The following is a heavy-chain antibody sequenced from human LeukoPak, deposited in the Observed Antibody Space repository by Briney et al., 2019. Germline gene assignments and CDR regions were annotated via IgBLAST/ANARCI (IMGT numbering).Heavy chain of an antibody. D-gene: IGHD4-17*01. CDR2: IYYSGST. J-gene: IGHJ4*02. V-gene: IGHV4-31*03. CDR3: ARDGIDGDYD. Sequence: SQTLSLTCTASGGSISSGGCYWSWIRQHPGKGLEWIGYIYYSGSTYYNPSLKSRVTISVDTSKNQFSLKLSSVTAADTAVYYCARDGIDGDYDWGQGTLVTVSS. CDR1: GGSISSGGCY.